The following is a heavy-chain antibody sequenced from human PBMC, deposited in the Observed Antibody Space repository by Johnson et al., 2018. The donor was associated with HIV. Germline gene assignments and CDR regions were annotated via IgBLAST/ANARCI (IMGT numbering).Heavy chain of an antibody. J-gene: IGHJ3*01. CDR2: ISYDGSNQ. V-gene: IGHV3-30*19. CDR3: ARTSCNGARCLGYDPFDV. CDR1: GFTFSSYG. D-gene: IGHD2-8*01. Sequence: QVQLVESGGGVVQPGRSLRLSCAASGFTFSSYGMHWVRQAPGKGLEWVAVISYDGSNQYYADSVKGRFTIARDNAKNTLYLELKSLRSEDTAVYYCARTSCNGARCLGYDPFDVWGQGAMVTVSS.